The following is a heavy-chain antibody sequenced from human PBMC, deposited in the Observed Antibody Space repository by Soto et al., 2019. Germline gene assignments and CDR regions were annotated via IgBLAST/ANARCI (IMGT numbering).Heavy chain of an antibody. V-gene: IGHV4-31*03. CDR2: IYYSGTT. CDR1: GGSISSGGYY. CDR3: ASGDSSRWYYFDY. Sequence: SETLSLTCTVSGGSISSGGYYWSWIRQHPGKGLEWIGYIYYSGTTYYNPSLKSRVTISVDTSQNQFSLKLNSVTAADTAVYYCASGDSSRWYYFDYWGQVTLVTVSS. J-gene: IGHJ4*02. D-gene: IGHD6-13*01.